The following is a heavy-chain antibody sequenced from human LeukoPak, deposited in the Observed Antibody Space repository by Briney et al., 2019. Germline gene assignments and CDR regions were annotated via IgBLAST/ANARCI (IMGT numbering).Heavy chain of an antibody. J-gene: IGHJ4*02. CDR3: ARYTSTWYLDY. Sequence: RSQTLSLTCAISGDSVSSNSAAWNWIRQSPSGGLEWLGRTYYRSKWYSDYAVSVNGRITINPDTSKNQFYLQLNSVTPEDTAMYYCARYTSTWYLDYWGQGTLVTVSS. CDR1: GDSVSSNSAA. D-gene: IGHD6-13*01. CDR2: TYYRSKWYS. V-gene: IGHV6-1*01.